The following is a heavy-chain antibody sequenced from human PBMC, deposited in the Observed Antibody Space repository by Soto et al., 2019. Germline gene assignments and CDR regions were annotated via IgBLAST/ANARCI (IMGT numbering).Heavy chain of an antibody. V-gene: IGHV4-30-2*01. CDR1: GGSISSGGYS. D-gene: IGHD1-1*01. CDR3: ARGVLEPWISYYWYGMDV. J-gene: IGHJ6*02. CDR2: IYHSGST. Sequence: QLQLQESGSGLVKPSQTLSLTCAVSGGSISSGGYSWSWIRQPPGKGLEWIGYIYHSGSTYYNPSPKSRGTISVDRSKNQFSLKLSSVTAADTAVYYCARGVLEPWISYYWYGMDVWGQGTTVTVSS.